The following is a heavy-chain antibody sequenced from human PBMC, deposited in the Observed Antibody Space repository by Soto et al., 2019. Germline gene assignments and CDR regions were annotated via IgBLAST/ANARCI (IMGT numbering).Heavy chain of an antibody. CDR3: ARDRYCSSTSCRPAPDP. D-gene: IGHD2-2*01. V-gene: IGHV1-3*01. CDR2: INAGNGNT. CDR1: GYTFTTYA. J-gene: IGHJ5*02. Sequence: ASVKVSCKASGYTFTTYAMHWVRQAPGQSLEWMGWINAGNGNTKYSQKFQGRVTITRGTSASTAYMELSSLRSEDTAVYYCARDRYCSSTSCRPAPDPWGQGILVTVSS.